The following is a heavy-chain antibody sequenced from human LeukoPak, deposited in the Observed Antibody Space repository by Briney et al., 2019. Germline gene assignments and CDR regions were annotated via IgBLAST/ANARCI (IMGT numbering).Heavy chain of an antibody. CDR3: ARDTRSGSYTTSLRAFDI. V-gene: IGHV1-69*13. CDR1: GGTFNSYA. J-gene: IGHJ3*02. CDR2: IIPILGTA. D-gene: IGHD1-26*01. Sequence: AVKVSCKASGGTFNSYAISWVRQAPGQGLEWMGGIIPILGTANYAQKFQARVTITPDESTSTAYMELSSLRSEDTAVYYCARDTRSGSYTTSLRAFDIWGQGTMVTVSS.